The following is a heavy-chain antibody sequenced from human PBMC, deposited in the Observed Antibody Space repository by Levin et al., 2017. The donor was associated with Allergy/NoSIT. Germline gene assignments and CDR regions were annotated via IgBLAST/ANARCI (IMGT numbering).Heavy chain of an antibody. J-gene: IGHJ4*02. D-gene: IGHD6-13*01. Sequence: GASVKVSCKASGYDFSFYYIHWVRQAPGQGLEWMGIINPTGGSTSYAQKFQGRLTMTGDTSTDTVYMDLTSLRSEDTAMYYCARGDFSSYADLADFTYWGQGTLITVSS. CDR3: ARGDFSSYADLADFTY. V-gene: IGHV1-46*01. CDR1: GYDFSFYY. CDR2: INPTGGST.